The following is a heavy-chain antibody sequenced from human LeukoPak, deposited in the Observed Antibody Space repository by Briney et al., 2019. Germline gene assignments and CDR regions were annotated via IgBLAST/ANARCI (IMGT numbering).Heavy chain of an antibody. CDR2: INHSGST. D-gene: IGHD1-26*01. CDR1: GGSFSGYY. Sequence: SETLSLTCAVYGGSFSGYYWSWIRQPPGKGLEWIGEINHSGSTNYNPSLTSRVTISVDTSKNQFSLKLSSVTAADTAVYYCARDRLSSGSYYGTLMSGFDYWGQGTLVTVSS. CDR3: ARDRLSSGSYYGTLMSGFDY. J-gene: IGHJ4*02. V-gene: IGHV4-34*01.